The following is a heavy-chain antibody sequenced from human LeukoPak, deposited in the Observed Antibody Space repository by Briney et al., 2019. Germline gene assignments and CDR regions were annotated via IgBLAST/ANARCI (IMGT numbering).Heavy chain of an antibody. CDR1: GGSISTGNYY. CDR3: ANTGYSSGWYLGTVDY. D-gene: IGHD6-19*01. V-gene: IGHV4-39*01. Sequence: PSETLSLTCTVSGGSISTGNYYWGWIRQPPGKGLEWIGNIFYSGSTYYNPSLKSRVTISVDTSKNQFSLKVSSVTAADTAVYYCANTGYSSGWYLGTVDYWGQGTLVTVSS. J-gene: IGHJ4*02. CDR2: IFYSGST.